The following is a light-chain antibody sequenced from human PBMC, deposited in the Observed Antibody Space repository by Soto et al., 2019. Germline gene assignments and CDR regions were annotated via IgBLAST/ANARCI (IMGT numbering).Light chain of an antibody. J-gene: IGLJ2*01. V-gene: IGLV1-40*01. CDR3: HSYDSSLSGLL. CDR2: GNS. Sequence: QSVLTQPPSVSGAPGQRVTISCTGSSSNIGAGYDVHWYQQLPGTAPKLLIYGNSNRPSGVPDRFSGSKSGTSASLAITGLQAEDEADYYCHSYDSSLSGLLFGGGTKRTVL. CDR1: SSNIGAGYD.